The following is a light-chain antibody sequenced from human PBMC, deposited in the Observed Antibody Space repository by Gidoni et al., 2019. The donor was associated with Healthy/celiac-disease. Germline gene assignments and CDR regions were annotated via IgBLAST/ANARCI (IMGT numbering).Light chain of an antibody. CDR3: QQLNSSPFT. V-gene: IGKV1-9*01. CDR2: AAS. J-gene: IGKJ5*01. Sequence: DSHLTQSPSFLSASVGDRVTITCRASQCISRYLAWYQQKPGKAPKLLIYAASTLQSGVPSRFSGSGSGTEFTLTISSLQPEDFATYYCQQLNSSPFTFGQGTRLEIK. CDR1: QCISRY.